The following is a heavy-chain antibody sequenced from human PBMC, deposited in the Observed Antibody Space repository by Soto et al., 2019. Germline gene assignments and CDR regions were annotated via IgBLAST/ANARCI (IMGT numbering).Heavy chain of an antibody. J-gene: IGHJ6*02. V-gene: IGHV3-11*05. CDR3: AKDQQPEGPSFFFSPVSTPDGMDV. Sequence: GGSLRLSCEGSGFTFSDYYISWIRQAPGKGLEWISYSSNSGTFSRYADSVKGRFSISRDNTKNLLYLQMNSLRADDTAVYYCAKDQQPEGPSFFFSPVSTPDGMDVWGQGTTVTVSS. D-gene: IGHD2-15*01. CDR2: SSNSGTFS. CDR1: GFTFSDYY.